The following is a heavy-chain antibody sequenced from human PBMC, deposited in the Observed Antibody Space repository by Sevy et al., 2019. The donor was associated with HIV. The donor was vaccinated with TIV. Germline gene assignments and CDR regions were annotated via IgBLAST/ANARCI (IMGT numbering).Heavy chain of an antibody. CDR2: IYYSGST. D-gene: IGHD6-13*01. J-gene: IGHJ4*02. Sequence: SETLSLTCTVTGGSISSYYWSWIRQPPGKGLEWIGYIYYSGSTNYNPSLKSRVTISVDTSKNQFSLKLSSVTAADTAVYYCARERQLVLDYWGQGTLVTVSS. CDR3: ARERQLVLDY. V-gene: IGHV4-59*01. CDR1: GGSISSYY.